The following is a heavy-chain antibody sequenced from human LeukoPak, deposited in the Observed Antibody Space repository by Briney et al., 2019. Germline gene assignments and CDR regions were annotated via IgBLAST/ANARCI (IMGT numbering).Heavy chain of an antibody. CDR2: ITGSSSTI. CDR1: GFTFSSHN. V-gene: IGHV3-48*01. Sequence: GGSLRLSCAVSGFTFSSHNMNWVRQAPGKGLEWVSHITGSSSTIYYADSVKGRFSISRDNGKHSLYLQMNSLGAEDTAVYYCARRGTSSSWAHFDYWGQGTLVTVSS. J-gene: IGHJ4*02. CDR3: ARRGTSSSWAHFDY. D-gene: IGHD6-13*01.